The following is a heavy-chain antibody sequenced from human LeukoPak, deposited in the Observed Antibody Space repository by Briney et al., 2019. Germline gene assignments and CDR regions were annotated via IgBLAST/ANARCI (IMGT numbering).Heavy chain of an antibody. D-gene: IGHD2-21*02. CDR2: IFSTGNA. CDR1: GDSMSSGGYY. J-gene: IGHJ4*02. V-gene: IGHV4-31*03. CDR3: ARTRLRGDPFDD. Sequence: SETLSLTCTVSGDSMSSGGYYWSWIRQHPGKGLEWIGYIFSTGNAYYNPSLKSRLTISVDTSKNRFSLQLSFVTAADTAVYYCARTRLRGDPFDDWGQGTLVTVSS.